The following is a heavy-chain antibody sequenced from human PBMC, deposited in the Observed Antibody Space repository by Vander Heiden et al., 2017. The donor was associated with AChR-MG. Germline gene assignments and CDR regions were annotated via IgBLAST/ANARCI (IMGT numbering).Heavy chain of an antibody. D-gene: IGHD3-22*01. CDR3: VRSWEYSYDKLQYHFDN. Sequence: QITLKESGPTLVKPTQTLTLTCTFSGFSLSTRGVALGWIRQPPGKAPQWLALLYWDGDRRYSPSLKSRLTITEDTSKNQVVLTMTNMDSVDTATYYCVRSWEYSYDKLQYHFDNWGQGTLVTVSS. V-gene: IGHV2-5*02. J-gene: IGHJ4*02. CDR1: GFSLSTRGVA. CDR2: LYWDGDR.